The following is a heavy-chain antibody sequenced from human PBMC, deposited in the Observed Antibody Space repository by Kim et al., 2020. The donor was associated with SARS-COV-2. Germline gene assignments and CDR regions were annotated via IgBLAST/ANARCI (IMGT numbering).Heavy chain of an antibody. D-gene: IGHD3-16*01. CDR1: GFNFSNSG. J-gene: IGHJ6*03. V-gene: IGHV3-23*01. CDR3: ARRGREYYMDV. Sequence: GGSLRLSCAPSGFNFSNSGMSWVRQAPGKGLEWVSAIRNSGDNTDHADSVKGRFTTSRDNSKNTLYLQMNSLRAEDTATYYCARRGREYYMDVWGKGTTVTVSS. CDR2: IRNSGDNT.